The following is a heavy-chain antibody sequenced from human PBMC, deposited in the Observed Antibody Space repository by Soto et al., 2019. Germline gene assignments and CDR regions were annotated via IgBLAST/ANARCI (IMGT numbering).Heavy chain of an antibody. CDR3: AREGAGPYYYYYGLDV. D-gene: IGHD6-19*01. Sequence: SETKSLSYSFSGFSISSYCGILLRQPPGKGLEWIGYIYYSGSTNYNPSLKSRVTISVDTSKNQFSLKLSSVTAADTAVYYCAREGAGPYYYYYGLDVWGQGTTVTVSS. CDR1: GFSISSYC. V-gene: IGHV4-59*01. J-gene: IGHJ6*02. CDR2: IYYSGST.